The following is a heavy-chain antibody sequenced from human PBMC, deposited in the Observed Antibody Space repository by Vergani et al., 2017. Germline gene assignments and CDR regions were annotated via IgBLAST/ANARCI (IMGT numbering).Heavy chain of an antibody. CDR3: AREPRDDYSKDYYYDGMDV. J-gene: IGHJ6*02. V-gene: IGHV3-66*01. CDR2: IYSGGST. D-gene: IGHD2-15*01. Sequence: EVQLVESGGGLVQPGGSLRLSCAASGFPVSSTYMSWVRQAPGKGLEWVSVIYSGGSTYYADSGKSRFTISRDNSKNTPYLQMNSLRAADTAVYYCAREPRDDYSKDYYYDGMDVWGQGTTVTVSS. CDR1: GFPVSSTY.